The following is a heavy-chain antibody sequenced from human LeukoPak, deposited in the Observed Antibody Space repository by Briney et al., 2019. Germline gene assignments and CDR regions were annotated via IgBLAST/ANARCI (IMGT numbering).Heavy chain of an antibody. V-gene: IGHV5-51*01. Sequence: GESLKISWQGSGYSFTSYWIGWGRPMAGKGPEWMGIIYPGDSDTRYSPSFQGQVTISSDKSISTAYLQCSSLKASDTAMYYCTRLYGTYYDYWGQGTLVTVSS. CDR3: TRLYGTYYDY. CDR1: GYSFTSYW. CDR2: IYPGDSDT. J-gene: IGHJ4*02. D-gene: IGHD2-2*02.